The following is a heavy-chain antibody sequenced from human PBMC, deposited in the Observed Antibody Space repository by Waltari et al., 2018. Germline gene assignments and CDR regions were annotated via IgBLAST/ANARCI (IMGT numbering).Heavy chain of an antibody. CDR1: GFGFSCSV. CDR3: ARGGGISH. Sequence: EVQLVESGGDLVQPGGSLELSCAASGFGFSCSVMHWVRQTSGKGLEWVGRIRSKPNNYATSYAASVNGRFTISRDNAKNTLYLQLSSLRAEDTAVYYCARGGGISHWGQGTLVSVSS. J-gene: IGHJ4*02. CDR2: IRSKPNNYAT. D-gene: IGHD3-16*01. V-gene: IGHV3-73*02.